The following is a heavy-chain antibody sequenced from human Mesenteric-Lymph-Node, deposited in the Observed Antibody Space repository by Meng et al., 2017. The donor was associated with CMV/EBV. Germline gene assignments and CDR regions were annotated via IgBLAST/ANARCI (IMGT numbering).Heavy chain of an antibody. CDR2: IRNKVNGYSA. Sequence: GESLKISCAASGFTFSDFYMDWVRQAPGKGLEWVGCIRNKVNGYSAEYAASVKGRFAISRDDSQNSLYLQMNSLNTEDTAVYYCARFWPLPSAWGQGTPVTVSS. V-gene: IGHV3-72*01. CDR3: ARFWPLPSA. D-gene: IGHD2-2*01. CDR1: GFTFSDFY. J-gene: IGHJ4*02.